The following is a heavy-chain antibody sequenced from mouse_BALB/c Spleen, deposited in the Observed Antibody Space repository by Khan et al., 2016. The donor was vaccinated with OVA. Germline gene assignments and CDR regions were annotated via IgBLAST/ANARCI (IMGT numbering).Heavy chain of an antibody. CDR3: ARARFAY. J-gene: IGHJ3*01. CDR1: GFTFIHYG. Sequence: EVELVASGGGLVQPGGSRKLSCPASGFTFIHYGIAWVRQTPGKWPEWISLIRTVSCSTYYADTVTGRFTISIENANHTLYLATISRMSDEPALSYCARARFAYWSQGTLVTVSA. CDR2: IRTVSCST. V-gene: IGHV5-15*02.